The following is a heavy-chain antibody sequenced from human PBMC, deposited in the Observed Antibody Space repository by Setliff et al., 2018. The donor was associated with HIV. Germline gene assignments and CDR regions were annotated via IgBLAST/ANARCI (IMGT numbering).Heavy chain of an antibody. CDR3: ARVPVVVVPAALSANSYSDS. CDR2: IYSGGYF. Sequence: GGSLRLSCAASGFTVSSNYMSWVRQAPGKGLEWVSVIYSGGYFSYSDSVKGRFTISRDNSKSSLYLRMNSLRAEDTAVYYCARVPVVVVPAALSANSYSDSWGQGTLVTVSS. CDR1: GFTVSSNY. D-gene: IGHD2-15*01. J-gene: IGHJ4*02. V-gene: IGHV3-66*01.